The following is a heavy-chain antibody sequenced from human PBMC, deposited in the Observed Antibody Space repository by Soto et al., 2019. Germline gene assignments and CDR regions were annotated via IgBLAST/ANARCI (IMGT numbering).Heavy chain of an antibody. D-gene: IGHD6-13*01. J-gene: IGHJ3*02. CDR2: IRSKTDGGTT. CDR1: GITFSNAW. CDR3: TTTRPGTNVFDN. Sequence: EVQLVESGGGLVEPGGSLRLSCAASGITFSNAWMNWVRKAPGKGLEYIGRIRSKTDGGTTEYAAPVEGRFTVSRDDSKNTLYLQMSGLKTEDTAVYYCTTTRPGTNVFDNWGRGTLVTVSS. V-gene: IGHV3-15*01.